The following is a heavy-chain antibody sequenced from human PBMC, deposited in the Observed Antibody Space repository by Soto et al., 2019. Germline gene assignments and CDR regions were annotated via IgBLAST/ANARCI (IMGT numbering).Heavy chain of an antibody. CDR1: GFTFSHYG. D-gene: IGHD1-26*01. J-gene: IGHJ4*02. CDR2: ISYAGSNQ. CDR3: ARYSGKYQGPIDY. Sequence: QVQLVESGGGVVQPGRSLRLACAASGFTFSHYGIHWVRQAPGKGLEWLAVISYAGSNQHYADSVKGRFTVSRDNSKNTLYLQMNSLRAEDTAVYFCARYSGKYQGPIDYWGQGTLVTVSS. V-gene: IGHV3-30*03.